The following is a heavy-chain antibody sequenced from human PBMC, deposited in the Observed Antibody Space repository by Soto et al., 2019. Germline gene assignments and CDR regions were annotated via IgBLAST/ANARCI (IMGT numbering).Heavy chain of an antibody. CDR3: ARGGSSSRRYYYYYGMDV. Sequence: PSETLSLTCTVSGGSISSGGYYWGWIRQHPGKGLEWIGYIYYSGSTYYNPSLKSRVTISVDTSKNQFSLKLSSVTAADTAVYYCARGGSSSRRYYYYYGMDVWGQGTTVTVSS. CDR2: IYYSGST. V-gene: IGHV4-31*03. J-gene: IGHJ6*02. CDR1: GGSISSGGYY. D-gene: IGHD6-13*01.